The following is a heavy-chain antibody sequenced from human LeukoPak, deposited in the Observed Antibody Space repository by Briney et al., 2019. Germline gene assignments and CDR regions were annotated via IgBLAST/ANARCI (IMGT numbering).Heavy chain of an antibody. CDR3: ARGTGTTGKRSSTSHIDY. Sequence: GASVKVSCKASGYTFTGYYMHWVRQAPGQGLEWMGWINPNSGGTNYAQKFQGRVTMTRDTSISTAYMELSRLRSDGTAVYYCARGTGTTGKRSSTSHIDYWGQGTLVTVSS. V-gene: IGHV1-2*02. CDR2: INPNSGGT. D-gene: IGHD2-2*01. J-gene: IGHJ4*02. CDR1: GYTFTGYY.